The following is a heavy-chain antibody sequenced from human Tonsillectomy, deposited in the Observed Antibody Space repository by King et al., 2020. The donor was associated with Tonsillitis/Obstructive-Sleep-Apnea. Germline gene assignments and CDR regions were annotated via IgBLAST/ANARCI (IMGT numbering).Heavy chain of an antibody. D-gene: IGHD2-2*01. CDR1: GFSLSNARMS. J-gene: IGHJ4*02. CDR3: ARISCISTSSYDFDY. Sequence: VTLKESGPVLVKPTETLTLTCTVSGFSLSNARMSVSWIRQPPGKALEWLAHIFSNDEKIYRISLKSRLTISKETSKSQVVLTMTNMDPVDTATYYCARISCISTSSYDFDYWGQGTLVTVSS. V-gene: IGHV2-26*01. CDR2: IFSNDEK.